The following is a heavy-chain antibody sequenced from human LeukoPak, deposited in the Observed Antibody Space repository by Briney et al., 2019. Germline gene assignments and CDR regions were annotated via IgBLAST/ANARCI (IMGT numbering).Heavy chain of an antibody. J-gene: IGHJ5*02. CDR3: AREPAAAGKNWFDP. D-gene: IGHD6-25*01. CDR1: GFTFSSYS. V-gene: IGHV3-48*04. CDR2: ISGSSATI. Sequence: PGGSLRLSCAASGFTFSSYSMNWVGKAPGKGLEWVSYISGSSATIYYVDSVKGRFTISRDNAKNSLYLQMNSLRAEDTAVYYCAREPAAAGKNWFDPWGQGTLVTVSS.